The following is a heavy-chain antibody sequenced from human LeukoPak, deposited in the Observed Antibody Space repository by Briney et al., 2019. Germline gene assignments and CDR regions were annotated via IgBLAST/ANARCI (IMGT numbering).Heavy chain of an antibody. CDR3: ARDTSGQTRADDAFDI. D-gene: IGHD6-19*01. CDR2: MNPKSGNT. Sequence: ASVKVSCKASGYTFFSHVINWVLQATGQGLEWMGWMNPKSGNTGYAQKFQARITISRDTSRNTAYMELNSLISEDTAVYFCARDTSGQTRADDAFDIWGQGTMVTVSS. J-gene: IGHJ3*02. V-gene: IGHV1-8*03. CDR1: GYTFFSHV.